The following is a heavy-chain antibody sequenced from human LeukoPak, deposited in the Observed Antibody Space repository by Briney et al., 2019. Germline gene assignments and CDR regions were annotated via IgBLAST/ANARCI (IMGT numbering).Heavy chain of an antibody. J-gene: IGHJ4*02. CDR3: ARHTPYCSGGSCYPSGFDY. CDR2: IYHSGST. CDR1: GYSISSGYY. V-gene: IGHV4-38-2*02. D-gene: IGHD2-15*01. Sequence: SETLSLTCTVSGYSISSGYYWGWIRQPPGKGLEWIGSIYHSGSTYYNPSLKSRVTISVDTSKNQFSLKLSSVTAADTAVYYCARHTPYCSGGSCYPSGFDYWGQGTLVTVSS.